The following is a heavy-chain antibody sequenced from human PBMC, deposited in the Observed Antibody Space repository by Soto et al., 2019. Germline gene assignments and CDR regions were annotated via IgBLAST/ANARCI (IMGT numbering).Heavy chain of an antibody. CDR2: IYSGGST. Sequence: EVQLVESGGGLVQPGGSLRLSCAASGFTVSNNYMSWVRQAPGKGLEWVSVIYSGGSTYYADSVKGRFTISRDNSKNTLYFQTNSLRAEDTAVYYCASDTRVNPIDAFDIWGRGTMVTVSS. V-gene: IGHV3-66*01. CDR3: ASDTRVNPIDAFDI. J-gene: IGHJ3*02. D-gene: IGHD3-10*01. CDR1: GFTVSNNY.